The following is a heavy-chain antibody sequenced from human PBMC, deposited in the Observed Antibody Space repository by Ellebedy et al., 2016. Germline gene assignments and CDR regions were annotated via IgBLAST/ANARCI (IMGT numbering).Heavy chain of an antibody. CDR1: GFTFSSYA. Sequence: GGSLRLXXAASGFTFSSYAMHWVRQAPGKGLEWVAVVSDDGNYKSYGDSVKGRFTISRDDSENTLYLQMSILRPDDTAVYYCARDRGGGRHSSWYPNFDSWGQGTLVAVSS. CDR3: ARDRGGGRHSSWYPNFDS. D-gene: IGHD6-13*01. CDR2: VSDDGNYK. J-gene: IGHJ4*02. V-gene: IGHV3-30-3*01.